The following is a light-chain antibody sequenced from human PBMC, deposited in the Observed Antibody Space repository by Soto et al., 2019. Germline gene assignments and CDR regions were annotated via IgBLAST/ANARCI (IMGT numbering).Light chain of an antibody. Sequence: SYELTQPPSVSVSPGQTARITCSGDALPKQYAYWYQQKPGQAPVLVIYKDSERASGIPERFSGSSSGTTVTLTISGVQAEDEADYYCQSADSSGTPYVVFGGGTKLTVL. J-gene: IGLJ2*01. V-gene: IGLV3-25*02. CDR2: KDS. CDR1: ALPKQY. CDR3: QSADSSGTPYVV.